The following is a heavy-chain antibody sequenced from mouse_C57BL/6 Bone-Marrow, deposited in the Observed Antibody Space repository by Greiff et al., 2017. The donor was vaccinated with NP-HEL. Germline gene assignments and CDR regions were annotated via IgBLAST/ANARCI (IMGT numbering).Heavy chain of an antibody. CDR2: IRSKSNNYAT. CDR1: GFSFNTYA. Sequence: EVQVVESGGGLVQPKGSLKLSCAASGFSFNTYAMNWVRQAPGKGLEWVARIRSKSNNYATYYADSVKDRFTISRDDSESMLYLQMNNLKTEDTAMYYCVRQNYDDPFAYWGQGTLVTVSA. CDR3: VRQNYDDPFAY. J-gene: IGHJ3*01. V-gene: IGHV10-1*01. D-gene: IGHD2-4*01.